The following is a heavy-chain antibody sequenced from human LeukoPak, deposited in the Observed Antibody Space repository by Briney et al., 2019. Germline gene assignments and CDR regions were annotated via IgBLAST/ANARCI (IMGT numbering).Heavy chain of an antibody. D-gene: IGHD1-1*01. Sequence: GGSLILSCAASGFTFSSYGMHWVRQAAGKGLEWVAVIWYDGSNEKYADSVKGRFTISRDNSKNTLYLQMKSLRAEDTAVYYCVGGKGADYWGQGTLVTVSS. V-gene: IGHV3-33*01. CDR2: IWYDGSNE. J-gene: IGHJ4*02. CDR3: VGGKGADY. CDR1: GFTFSSYG.